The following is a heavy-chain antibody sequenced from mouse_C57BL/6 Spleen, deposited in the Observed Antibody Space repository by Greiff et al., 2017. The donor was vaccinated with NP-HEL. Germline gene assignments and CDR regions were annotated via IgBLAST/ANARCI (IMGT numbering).Heavy chain of an antibody. Sequence: DVQLQESGGGLVQPKGSLKLSCAASGFTFNTYAMHWVRQAPGKGLEWVARIRSKSSNYATYYADSVKDRFTISRDDSQSMLYLQMNNLKTEDTAMYYCVRETRWLLEDYAMDYWGQGTSVTVSS. CDR2: IRSKSSNYAT. CDR3: VRETRWLLEDYAMDY. V-gene: IGHV10-3*01. J-gene: IGHJ4*01. D-gene: IGHD2-3*01. CDR1: GFTFNTYA.